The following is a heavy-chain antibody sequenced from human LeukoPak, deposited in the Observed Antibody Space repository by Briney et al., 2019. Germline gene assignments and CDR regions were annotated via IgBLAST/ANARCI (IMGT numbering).Heavy chain of an antibody. Sequence: LETPSLTCAVYGGSFSGYYWSWIRQPPGKGLEWIGEINHSGSTNYNPSLKSRVTISVDTSKNQFSLKLSSVTAADTAVYYCARLAAAGTDYWGQGTLDPVSS. CDR1: GGSFSGYY. V-gene: IGHV4-34*01. CDR2: INHSGST. D-gene: IGHD6-13*01. J-gene: IGHJ4*02. CDR3: ARLAAAGTDY.